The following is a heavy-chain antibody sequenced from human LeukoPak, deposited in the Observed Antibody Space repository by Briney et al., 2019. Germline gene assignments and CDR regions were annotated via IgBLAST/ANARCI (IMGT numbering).Heavy chain of an antibody. J-gene: IGHJ4*02. CDR1: GGTFSSYA. CDR2: IIPIFGTA. CDR3: ASQYSSGPFDY. V-gene: IGHV1-69*05. D-gene: IGHD6-19*01. Sequence: SVKVSCKASGGTFSSYAISWVRQAPGQGLEWMGRIIPIFGTADYAQKFQGRVTITTDESTSTAYMELSSLRSEDTAVYYCASQYSSGPFDYWGQGTLVTVSS.